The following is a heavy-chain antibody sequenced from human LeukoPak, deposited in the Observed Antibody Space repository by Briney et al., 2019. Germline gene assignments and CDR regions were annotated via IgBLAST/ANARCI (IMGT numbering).Heavy chain of an antibody. CDR1: GFTFSDYT. CDR3: AREARGYSYGARYDIDY. D-gene: IGHD5-18*01. J-gene: IGHJ4*02. CDR2: ISSTGSAR. V-gene: IGHV3-48*01. Sequence: GGSLRLSCAASGFTFSDYTMNWVRQAPGKGLEWVSYISSTGSARDYADSVKGRFTISRDNAKKSLSLLMNSLRAEVTAVYFCAREARGYSYGARYDIDYWGQGTLVTVSS.